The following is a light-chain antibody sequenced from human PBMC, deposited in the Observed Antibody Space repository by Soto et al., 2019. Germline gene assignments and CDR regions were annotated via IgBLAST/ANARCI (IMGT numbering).Light chain of an antibody. CDR2: EVS. CDR1: SSDVGNYNY. V-gene: IGLV2-8*01. Sequence: QSVLTQPPSASGSPGQSVTISCTGTSSDVGNYNYVSWYQHHPGKAPKLMIYEVSKRPSGAPDRFPGSKSGNTASLTVSGLQADVEADYYCTSYAGSNTYVFVTGTKVTVL. J-gene: IGLJ1*01. CDR3: TSYAGSNTYV.